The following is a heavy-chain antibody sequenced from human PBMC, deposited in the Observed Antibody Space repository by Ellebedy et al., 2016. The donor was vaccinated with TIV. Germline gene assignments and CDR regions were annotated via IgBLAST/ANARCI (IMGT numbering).Heavy chain of an antibody. CDR1: GGSFSGYY. CDR3: ARGRNDYVWGSYRLNWFDP. J-gene: IGHJ5*02. CDR2: INHSGST. D-gene: IGHD3-16*02. Sequence: SETLSLTXAVYGGSFSGYYWSWIRQPPGKGLEWIGEINHSGSTNYNPSLKSRVTISVDTSKNQFSLKLSSVTAADTAVYYCARGRNDYVWGSYRLNWFDPWGQGTLVTVSS. V-gene: IGHV4-34*01.